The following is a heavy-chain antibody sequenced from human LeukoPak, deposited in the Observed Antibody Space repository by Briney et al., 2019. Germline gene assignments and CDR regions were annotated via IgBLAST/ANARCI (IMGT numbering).Heavy chain of an antibody. CDR1: GYTFTSYG. V-gene: IGHV1-18*01. CDR3: ARESKPGGVRGVIPARYFDY. J-gene: IGHJ4*02. D-gene: IGHD3-10*01. CDR2: ISAYNGNT. Sequence: ASVKVSCKASGYTFTSYGISWARQAPGQGLEWMGWISAYNGNTNYAQKLQGRVTMTTDTSTSTAYMELRSLRSDDTAVYYCARESKPGGVRGVIPARYFDYWGQGTLVTVSS.